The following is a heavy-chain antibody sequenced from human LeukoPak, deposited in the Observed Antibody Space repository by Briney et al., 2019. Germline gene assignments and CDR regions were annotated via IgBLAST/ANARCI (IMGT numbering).Heavy chain of an antibody. V-gene: IGHV3-23*01. Sequence: GGSLRLSCAASGFTFSSYAMSWVRQAPGKGPEWFSAISGSGGSTYYADSVKGRFTISRDNSKNTLYLQMNSLRAEDTAVYYCAKDEYYDFWSGQPGFDPWGQGTLVTVSS. CDR2: ISGSGGST. D-gene: IGHD3-3*01. J-gene: IGHJ5*02. CDR1: GFTFSSYA. CDR3: AKDEYYDFWSGQPGFDP.